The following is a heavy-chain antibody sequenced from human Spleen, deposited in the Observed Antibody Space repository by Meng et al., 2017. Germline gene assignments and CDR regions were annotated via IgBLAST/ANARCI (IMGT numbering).Heavy chain of an antibody. V-gene: IGHV3-48*03. CDR2: ISSSGNSI. CDR1: GFTFNSYE. Sequence: GGSLRLSCAASGFTFNSYEMTWVRQAPGKGLEWVSYISSSGNSIYYADSVSGRFTISRDNAKNSLYLQMNSLRAEDTALYYCARFSPAYGGKYGDYFNYWGQGTLVTVSS. CDR3: ARFSPAYGGKYGDYFNY. D-gene: IGHD4/OR15-4a*01. J-gene: IGHJ4*02.